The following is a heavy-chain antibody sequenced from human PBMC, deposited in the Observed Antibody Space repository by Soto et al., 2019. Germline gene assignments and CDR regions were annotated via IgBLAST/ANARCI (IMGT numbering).Heavy chain of an antibody. D-gene: IGHD6-19*01. CDR1: GFTFSTSN. CDR3: VRGSYGSGPTS. Sequence: EVQLEETGGGLVQPGWSLRLSCAASGFTFSTSNMMWVRQAPGKGLEWISFISSSGAAIFYADSVRGRFTISRDNGKSSLFLQMNSLRGEDTAVYYCVRGSYGSGPTSWGQGTLVTVSS. V-gene: IGHV3-48*01. CDR2: ISSSGAAI. J-gene: IGHJ5*02.